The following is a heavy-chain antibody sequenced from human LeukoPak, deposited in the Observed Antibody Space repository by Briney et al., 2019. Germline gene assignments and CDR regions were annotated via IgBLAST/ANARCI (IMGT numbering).Heavy chain of an antibody. Sequence: PGGSLRLSCAASGFTFSSYGMHWVRQAPGKGLEWVAFIRYDESNKYYADSVKGRFTISRDNAKNSLYLQMNSLRAEDTAVYYCARAQEGYQLLFNYYYMDVWGKGTTVTVSS. V-gene: IGHV3-30*02. D-gene: IGHD2-2*01. CDR3: ARAQEGYQLLFNYYYMDV. J-gene: IGHJ6*03. CDR2: IRYDESNK. CDR1: GFTFSSYG.